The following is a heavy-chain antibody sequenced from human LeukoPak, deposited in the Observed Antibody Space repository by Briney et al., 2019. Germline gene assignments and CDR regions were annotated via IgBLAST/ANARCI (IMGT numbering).Heavy chain of an antibody. V-gene: IGHV3-21*01. CDR1: GFTFSSYS. CDR2: ISSSSSYI. D-gene: IGHD2-21*02. J-gene: IGHJ4*02. Sequence: GGSLRLSCAASGFTFSSYSMNWVRQAPGKGLEWVSSISSSSSYIYYADSVKGRFTISRDNAKNSLYLQMNSLRAEDTAVYYCASQRLAYCGGDCQDCWGQGTLVTVSS. CDR3: ASQRLAYCGGDCQDC.